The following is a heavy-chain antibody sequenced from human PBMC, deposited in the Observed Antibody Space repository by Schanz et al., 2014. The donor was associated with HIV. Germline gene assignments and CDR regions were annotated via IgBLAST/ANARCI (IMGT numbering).Heavy chain of an antibody. CDR3: ATCLITIGCSS. D-gene: IGHD1-1*01. CDR2: IIPMFGSA. CDR1: GGSFSSFS. V-gene: IGHV1-69*01. Sequence: VQLGQSGAEVKKPGSSVQVSCKASGGSFSSFSITWVRHAPGQGLEWMGGIIPMFGSANYAQEFLGRVTISADESTSTGYMDLSNLRSDDTAVYYCATCLITIGCSSWGQGTLVTVSS. J-gene: IGHJ5*02.